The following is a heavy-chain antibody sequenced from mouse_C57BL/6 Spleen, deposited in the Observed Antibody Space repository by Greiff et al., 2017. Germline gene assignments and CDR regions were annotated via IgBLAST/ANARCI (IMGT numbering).Heavy chain of an antibody. J-gene: IGHJ1*03. CDR1: GFTFSSYA. CDR2: ISDGGSYT. D-gene: IGHD2-4*01. V-gene: IGHV5-4*01. Sequence: EVMLVESGGGLVKPGGSLKLSCAASGFTFSSYALSWVRQTPEKRLEWVATISDGGSYTYYPDNVKGRFTISRDNAKNNLYLQMSHLKSEDTAMYYCARDPRYDYDEGWYFDVWGTGTTVTVSS. CDR3: ARDPRYDYDEGWYFDV.